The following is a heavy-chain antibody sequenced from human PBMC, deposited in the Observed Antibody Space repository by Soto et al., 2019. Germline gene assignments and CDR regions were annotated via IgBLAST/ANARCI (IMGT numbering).Heavy chain of an antibody. Sequence: EVQVLESGGGLVQPGGSLRLSCAASGFTFSNHAMSWVRQAPGKGLEWVSRISGSGGSTYYADSVKGRFTISRDNSKTTLYLQMNSLRAEETAVYYCGWCGFGSGWYEDYWGQGTLVTVCS. CDR3: GWCGFGSGWYEDY. CDR2: ISGSGGST. CDR1: GFTFSNHA. V-gene: IGHV3-23*01. J-gene: IGHJ4*02. D-gene: IGHD6-19*01.